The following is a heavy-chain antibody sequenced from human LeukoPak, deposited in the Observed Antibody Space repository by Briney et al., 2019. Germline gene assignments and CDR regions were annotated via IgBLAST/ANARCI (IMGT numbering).Heavy chain of an antibody. V-gene: IGHV3-15*01. D-gene: IGHD3-3*01. CDR3: TTGMGVTIFGVVITYGMDV. CDR1: GFTFSNAW. J-gene: IGHJ6*02. CDR2: IKSKTDGGTT. Sequence: GGSLRLSCAASGFTFSNAWMSWVRQAPGKGLEWVGRIKSKTDGGTTDYAAPVKGRFTISRDDSKNTLYLQMSSLKTEDTAVYYCTTGMGVTIFGVVITYGMDVWGQGTTVTVSS.